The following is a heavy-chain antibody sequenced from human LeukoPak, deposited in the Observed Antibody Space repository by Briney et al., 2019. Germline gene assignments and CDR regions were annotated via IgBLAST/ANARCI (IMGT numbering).Heavy chain of an antibody. CDR2: ISSSGSTI. Sequence: GGSLRLSCAASGFTFSSYEMNWVRQAPGKGLEWVSYISSSGSTIYYADSVKGRFTISRDNAKNSLYLQMNSLRAEDTAVYYCARDLGGVLYYYDSSGSFDYWGQGTLVTVSS. V-gene: IGHV3-48*03. D-gene: IGHD3-22*01. J-gene: IGHJ4*02. CDR3: ARDLGGVLYYYDSSGSFDY. CDR1: GFTFSSYE.